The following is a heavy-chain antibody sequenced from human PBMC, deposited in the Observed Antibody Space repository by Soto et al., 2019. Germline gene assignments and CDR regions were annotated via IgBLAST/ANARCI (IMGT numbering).Heavy chain of an antibody. CDR3: ARTTAVPNTLRSRYFFDY. CDR2: VYYSGTT. V-gene: IGHV4-61*01. J-gene: IGHJ4*02. D-gene: IGHD4-17*01. Sequence: SSETLSLTCSVSGGSVSDKTYYWSWIRQPPGKRLEWIGYVYYSGTTNYNPSLKSRVTISVDLSKNRFSLRLSSVTTADTALYYCARTTAVPNTLRSRYFFDYWGPGTLVTVS. CDR1: GGSVSDKTYY.